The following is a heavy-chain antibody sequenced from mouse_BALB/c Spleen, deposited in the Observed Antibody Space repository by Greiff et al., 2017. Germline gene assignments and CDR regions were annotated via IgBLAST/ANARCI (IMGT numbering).Heavy chain of an antibody. CDR2: INPSTGYT. V-gene: IGHV1-7*01. Sequence: QVQLQQSGAELAKPGALVKMSCKASGYTFTSYWMHWVKQRPGQGLEWIGYINPSTGYTEYNQKFKDKATLTADKSSSTAYMQLSSLTSEDSAVYYCALWLRRGGPYYYAMDYWGQGTSVTVSS. D-gene: IGHD2-2*01. CDR3: ALWLRRGGPYYYAMDY. CDR1: GYTFTSYW. J-gene: IGHJ4*01.